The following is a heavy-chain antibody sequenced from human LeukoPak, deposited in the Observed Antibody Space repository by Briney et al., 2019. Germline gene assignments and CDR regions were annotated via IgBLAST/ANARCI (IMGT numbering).Heavy chain of an antibody. D-gene: IGHD4-11*01. CDR3: ATDLFSGLPLDY. CDR2: FDPEDGET. V-gene: IGHV1-24*01. J-gene: IGHJ4*02. CDR1: GYTLTELS. Sequence: PRASVKVSCKVSGYTLTELSMHWVRQAPGKGLEWMGGFDPEDGETIYAQKFQGRVTMTEDTSTDTAYMELSSLRSEDTAVYYCATDLFSGLPLDYWGQGTLVTVSS.